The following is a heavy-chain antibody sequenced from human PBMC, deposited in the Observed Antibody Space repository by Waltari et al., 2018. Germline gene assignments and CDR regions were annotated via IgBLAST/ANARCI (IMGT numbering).Heavy chain of an antibody. D-gene: IGHD3-10*01. V-gene: IGHV4-38-2*01. CDR3: ARGYGSGSYYNHFDY. CDR2: IYHSGST. J-gene: IGHJ4*02. CDR1: GYSISSGYY. Sequence: QVQLQESGPGLVKPSETLSLTCAVSGYSISSGYYWGWLRQPPGKGLGWIGSIYHSGSTYYNPSLKSRVTISVDTSKNQFSLKLSSVTAADTAVYYCARGYGSGSYYNHFDYWGQGTLVTVSS.